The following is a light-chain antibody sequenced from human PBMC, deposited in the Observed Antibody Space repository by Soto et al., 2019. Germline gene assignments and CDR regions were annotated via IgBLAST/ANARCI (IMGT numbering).Light chain of an antibody. Sequence: EMMLTQSPATLSVSPGASATLSCRASQSVSTNLAWYQQKPGQVPRVLIYGASTRATEIPARFSGSGSGTEFTLTIDSLQSEDFAVYYCQQYNNWPRTFGQGTKVDIK. CDR3: QQYNNWPRT. V-gene: IGKV3-15*01. J-gene: IGKJ1*01. CDR2: GAS. CDR1: QSVSTN.